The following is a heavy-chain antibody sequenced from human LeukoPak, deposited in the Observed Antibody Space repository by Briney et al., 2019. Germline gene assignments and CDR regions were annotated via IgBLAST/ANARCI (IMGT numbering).Heavy chain of an antibody. V-gene: IGHV3-7*01. Sequence: GGTLRLSCAASGFTFSNYAMNWVRQAPGKGLEGVANIKQDGSEKYYVDSVKGRFTIPRDNAKNSLYLQMNSLRAEDTAVYYCATYDSSGYPTYFDYWGQGTLVTVSS. D-gene: IGHD3-22*01. CDR2: IKQDGSEK. CDR3: ATYDSSGYPTYFDY. J-gene: IGHJ4*02. CDR1: GFTFSNYA.